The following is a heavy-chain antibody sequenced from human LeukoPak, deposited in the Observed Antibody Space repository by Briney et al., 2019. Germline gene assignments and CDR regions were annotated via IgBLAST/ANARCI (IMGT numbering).Heavy chain of an antibody. CDR3: ARDEGVGLCWYELY. CDR1: GYTFTSYG. D-gene: IGHD6-13*01. V-gene: IGHV1-18*01. J-gene: IGHJ4*02. CDR2: ISADNGHT. Sequence: GASVKVSCKASGYTFTSYGISWVRQAPGQGLEWMGWISADNGHTKYAQNLQGRVTMTTDTSTSTAYMELRSLSSDDTAVYYCARDEGVGLCWYELYWGQGTLVTVSS.